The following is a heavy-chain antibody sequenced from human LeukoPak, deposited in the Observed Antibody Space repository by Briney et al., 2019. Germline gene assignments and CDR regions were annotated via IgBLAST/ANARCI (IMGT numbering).Heavy chain of an antibody. CDR1: GFSLSTRGVG. J-gene: IGHJ4*02. V-gene: IGHV2-5*01. CDR3: AHIIGIAVTAGFDY. D-gene: IGHD6-19*01. CDR2: IYWNDDK. Sequence: SGPTLVNPTQTLTLTCTFSGFSLSTRGVGVGWIRQPPGKALGRLALIYWNDDKRYSPSLKSRLTITKDTSKNQVVLTVTNMDPVDTATYYCAHIIGIAVTAGFDYWGQGTLVTVSS.